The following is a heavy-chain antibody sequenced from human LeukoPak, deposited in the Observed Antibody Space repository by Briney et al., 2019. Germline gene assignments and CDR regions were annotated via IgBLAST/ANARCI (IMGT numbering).Heavy chain of an antibody. CDR2: ISAYNGNT. CDR3: ARAQSSSSSIDY. Sequence: GSSVKVSCKASGGTFSSYAISWVRQAPGQGLEWMGWISAYNGNTNYAQKLQGRVTMTTDTSTSTAYMELRSLRSDDTAVYYCARAQSSSSSIDYWGQGTLVTVSS. V-gene: IGHV1-18*01. J-gene: IGHJ4*02. CDR1: GGTFSSYA. D-gene: IGHD6-6*01.